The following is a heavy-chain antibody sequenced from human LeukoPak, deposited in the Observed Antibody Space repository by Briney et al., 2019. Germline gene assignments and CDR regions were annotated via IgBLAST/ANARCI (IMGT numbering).Heavy chain of an antibody. CDR2: IYHSGST. CDR1: GGSISSGGYY. Sequence: SQTLSLTCIVSGGSISSGGYYWSWIRQPPGKGLEWIGYIYHSGSTYYNPSLEGRVAISIDTSNNQFSLKLTSVTDADSAVYYCARDRFDYFGSGTPWYLFDYWGQGTLVTVSS. V-gene: IGHV4-30-2*05. CDR3: ARDRFDYFGSGTPWYLFDY. J-gene: IGHJ4*02. D-gene: IGHD3-10*01.